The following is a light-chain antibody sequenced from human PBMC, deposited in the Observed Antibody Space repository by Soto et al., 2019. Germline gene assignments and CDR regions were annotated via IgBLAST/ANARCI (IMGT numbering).Light chain of an antibody. J-gene: IGKJ1*01. V-gene: IGKV3-11*01. Sequence: ELVLRQSPGTLSLSAEEGATLSCRASQSVSTYLAWYQQKPGQAPRLLIYDSSNRATGIPDRFSGSESGTEFTLTISSLQSEDFAVYYCQQYNRYAVTFGQGTKVDIK. CDR1: QSVSTY. CDR2: DSS. CDR3: QQYNRYAVT.